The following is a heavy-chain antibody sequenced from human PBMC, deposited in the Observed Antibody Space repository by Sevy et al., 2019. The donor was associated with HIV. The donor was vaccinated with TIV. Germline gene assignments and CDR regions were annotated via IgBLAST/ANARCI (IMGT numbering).Heavy chain of an antibody. Sequence: SETLSLTCAVSGGSINSGGYSWSWIRQPPGKGLEWIGYIYHSGSTYYNPSLKSRVTISVDRSKNQFSLKLSSVTAADTAVYYCARMVRGALDYWGQGTLVTVSS. CDR1: GGSINSGGYS. CDR3: ARMVRGALDY. J-gene: IGHJ4*02. CDR2: IYHSGST. V-gene: IGHV4-30-2*01. D-gene: IGHD3-10*01.